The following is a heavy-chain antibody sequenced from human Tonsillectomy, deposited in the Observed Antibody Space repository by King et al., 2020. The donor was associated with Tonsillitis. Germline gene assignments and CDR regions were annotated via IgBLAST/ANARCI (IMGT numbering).Heavy chain of an antibody. J-gene: IGHJ4*02. V-gene: IGHV3-30-3*01. CDR1: GFTFSSYA. Sequence: VQLVESGGGVVQPGRFLRLSCAASGFTFSSYAMHWVRQSPGKGLEWVAVISHDGSNTYYTDSVKGRFTISRDNSKNTLFLQMNGLITEDTALFDYAKDPGAQDHFDYWGQGDLVTVSS. CDR2: ISHDGSNT. CDR3: AKDPGAQDHFDY.